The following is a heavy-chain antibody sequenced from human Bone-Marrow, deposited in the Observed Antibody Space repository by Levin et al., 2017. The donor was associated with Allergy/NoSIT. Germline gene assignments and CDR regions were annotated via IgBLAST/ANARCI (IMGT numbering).Heavy chain of an antibody. CDR2: IKSKVDGGTA. CDR1: GFTFSDLW. V-gene: IGHV3-15*01. J-gene: IGHJ3*02. CDR3: TKLAHFCASSNCYVLDAFDI. D-gene: IGHD2-2*01. Sequence: PGGSLRLSCAASGFTFSDLWMSWVRQAPGKGLEWVGRIKSKVDGGTAAYGAPVKGRFTISRDDSKNMLYLQLNSLKTEDTAVYYCTKLAHFCASSNCYVLDAFDIWGQGTMVTVSS.